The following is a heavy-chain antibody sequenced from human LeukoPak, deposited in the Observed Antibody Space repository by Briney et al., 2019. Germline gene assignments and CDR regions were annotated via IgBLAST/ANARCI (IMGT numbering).Heavy chain of an antibody. CDR1: GFTFSSYS. CDR3: ATPAAGPGAEYSLY. CDR2: ISSSSSYI. D-gene: IGHD6-13*01. J-gene: IGHJ1*01. V-gene: IGHV3-21*01. Sequence: GGSLRLSCAASGFTFSSYSMNWVRQAPGKGLEWVSSISSSSSYIYYADSVKGRFTTSRDNAKNSLDLQMNSLKVEDTAVYYCATPAAGPGAEYSLYWGQGTLVIVSS.